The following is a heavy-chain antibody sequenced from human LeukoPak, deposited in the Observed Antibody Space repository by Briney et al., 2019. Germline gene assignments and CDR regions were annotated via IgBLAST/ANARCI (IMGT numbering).Heavy chain of an antibody. CDR3: ASSGLEWESPTYYYDY. V-gene: IGHV4-59*01. D-gene: IGHD1-26*01. CDR1: GGSISSYY. Sequence: ASETLSLTCTVSGGSISSYYWSWIRQPPGKGLEWIGYIYYSGSTNYNPSLKSRVTISVDTSKNQFSLKLSSVTAADTAVYYCASSGLEWESPTYYYDYWGQGTLVTV. CDR2: IYYSGST. J-gene: IGHJ4*02.